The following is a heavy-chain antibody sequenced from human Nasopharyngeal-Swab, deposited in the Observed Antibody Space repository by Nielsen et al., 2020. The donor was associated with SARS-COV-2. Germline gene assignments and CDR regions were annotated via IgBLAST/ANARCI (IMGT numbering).Heavy chain of an antibody. CDR1: GFTFSSYG. CDR2: ISSSGTTI. D-gene: IGHD6-19*01. Sequence: GGSLRLSCAASGFTFSSYGMNWVRQAPGKGLEWISYISSSGTTIYSTESVRGRFTISRDNAENSLSLQMNSLREEDTAVYYCARASRGWSWGQGTLVTVSS. V-gene: IGHV3-48*02. CDR3: ARASRGWS. J-gene: IGHJ5*02.